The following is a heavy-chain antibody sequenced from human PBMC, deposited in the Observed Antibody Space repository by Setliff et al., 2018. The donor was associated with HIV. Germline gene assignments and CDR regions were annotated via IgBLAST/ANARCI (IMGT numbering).Heavy chain of an antibody. CDR3: ARDPGYKSTWYGVFDI. D-gene: IGHD6-13*01. Sequence: ASVKVSCKASGYTFTSYDINWVRQATGQGLEWMGWMNPNSGNTGYAQKFQGRVTMTRNTSISTAYMELSRLRSDDTAVYYCARDPGYKSTWYGVFDIWGQGTMVTVSS. V-gene: IGHV1-8*02. CDR2: MNPNSGNT. J-gene: IGHJ3*02. CDR1: GYTFTSYD.